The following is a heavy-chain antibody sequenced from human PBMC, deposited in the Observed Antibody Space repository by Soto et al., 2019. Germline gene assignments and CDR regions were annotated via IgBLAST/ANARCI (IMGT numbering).Heavy chain of an antibody. Sequence: EVQLVESGGGLVEPGGSLRLSCAASGITFSNAWMNWVRKAPGKGLEYIGRIRSKTDGGTTEYAAPVEGRFTVSRDDSKNTLSLQISGLKTEDTAVYYCTTTRPCTNVFDHWGQGTLVTVSS. J-gene: IGHJ3*01. CDR3: TTTRPCTNVFDH. V-gene: IGHV3-15*01. D-gene: IGHD2-8*01. CDR2: IRSKTDGGTT. CDR1: GITFSNAW.